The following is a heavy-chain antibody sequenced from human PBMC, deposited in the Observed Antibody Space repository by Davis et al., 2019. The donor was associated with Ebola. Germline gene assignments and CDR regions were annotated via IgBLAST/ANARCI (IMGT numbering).Heavy chain of an antibody. CDR3: ARGDDYPFYMDV. D-gene: IGHD3-16*01. CDR2: IYYSGST. CDR1: GGSISSYY. Sequence: MPGGSLRLSCTVSGGSISSYYWSWIRQPPGKGLEWIGYIYYSGSTNYNPSLKSRVTMSVDTSRTQFSLKLNSVTAADTAVYYCARGDDYPFYMDVWGKGTTVTVSS. V-gene: IGHV4-59*01. J-gene: IGHJ6*04.